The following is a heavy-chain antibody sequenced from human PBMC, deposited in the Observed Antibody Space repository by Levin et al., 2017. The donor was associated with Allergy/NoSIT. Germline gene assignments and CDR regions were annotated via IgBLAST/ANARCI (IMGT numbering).Heavy chain of an antibody. CDR2: IYYSGST. CDR1: GGSISSRSYY. CDR3: ARLLYDSRGYYYFDI. Sequence: SETLSLTCTVSGGSISSRSYYWSWIRQPPGKGLQWIGSIYYSGSTYDNPSLKSRVTISVDTSKNQFSLKLSSVTAADTAVYYCARLLYDSRGYYYFDIWGQGTMVTVSS. J-gene: IGHJ3*02. V-gene: IGHV4-39*01. D-gene: IGHD3-22*01.